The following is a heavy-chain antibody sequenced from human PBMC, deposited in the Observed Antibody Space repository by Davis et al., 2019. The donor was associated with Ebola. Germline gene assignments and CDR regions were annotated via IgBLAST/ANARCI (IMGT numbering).Heavy chain of an antibody. D-gene: IGHD6-19*01. CDR2: IIPILGIA. Sequence: VKVSCKASGGTFSSYAISWVRQAPGQGLEWMGRIIPILGIANYAQKFQGRVTITADKSTSTAYMELSSLRSEDTAVYYCARGGIAVAGPQFDYWGQGTLVTVSS. J-gene: IGHJ4*02. CDR3: ARGGIAVAGPQFDY. CDR1: GGTFSSYA. V-gene: IGHV1-69*10.